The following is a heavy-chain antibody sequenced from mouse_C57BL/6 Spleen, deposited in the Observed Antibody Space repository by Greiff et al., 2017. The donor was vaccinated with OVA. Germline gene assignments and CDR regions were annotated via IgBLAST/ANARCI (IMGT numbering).Heavy chain of an antibody. Sequence: VQLVESGPGLVQPSQSLSITCTVSGFSLTSYGVHWVRQSPGKGLEWLGVIWSGGSTDYNAAFISRLSISKDNSKSQVFFKMNSLQADDTAIYYCARKGDYYGSSYDYAMDYWGQGTSVTVSS. CDR1: GFSLTSYG. V-gene: IGHV2-2*01. D-gene: IGHD1-1*01. J-gene: IGHJ4*01. CDR2: IWSGGST. CDR3: ARKGDYYGSSYDYAMDY.